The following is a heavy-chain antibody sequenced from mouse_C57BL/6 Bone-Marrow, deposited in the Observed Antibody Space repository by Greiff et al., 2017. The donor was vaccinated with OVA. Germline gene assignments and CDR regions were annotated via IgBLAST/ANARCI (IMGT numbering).Heavy chain of an antibody. V-gene: IGHV1-74*01. CDR1: GYTFTSYW. CDR3: ARKVNYYGSSWGFAY. CDR2: IHPSDSDT. J-gene: IGHJ3*01. Sequence: QVHVKQPGAELVKPGASVKVSCKASGYTFTSYWMHWVKQRPGQGLEWIGRIHPSDSDTNYNQKFKGKATLTVDKSSSTAYMQLSSLTSEDSAVYYCARKVNYYGSSWGFAYWGQGTLVTVSA. D-gene: IGHD1-1*01.